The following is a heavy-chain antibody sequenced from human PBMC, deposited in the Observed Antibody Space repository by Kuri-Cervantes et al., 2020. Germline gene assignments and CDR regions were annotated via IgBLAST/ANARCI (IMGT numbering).Heavy chain of an antibody. CDR1: GYTFTSYG. CDR2: ISAYNGNT. Sequence: ASVKVSCKASGYTFTSYGISWVRQAPGQGLEWMGWISAYNGNTNYAQKLQGRVTMTTDTSTSTAYMELRSLRSDDTAVYYCASTYYYDSSGYYDDAFDIWGQGTMVTVSS. CDR3: ASTYYYDSSGYYDDAFDI. D-gene: IGHD3-22*01. J-gene: IGHJ3*02. V-gene: IGHV1-18*01.